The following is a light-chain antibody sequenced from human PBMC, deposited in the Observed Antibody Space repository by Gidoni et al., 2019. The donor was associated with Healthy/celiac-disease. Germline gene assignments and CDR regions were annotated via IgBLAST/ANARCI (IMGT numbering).Light chain of an antibody. CDR3: QQYNSYPWT. CDR1: QSISSW. CDR2: KAA. J-gene: IGKJ1*01. V-gene: IGKV1-5*03. Sequence: DIQMTPSPSTLSASVGDRVPITCRASQSISSWLAWYQQQPGKAPKLLIYKAASLESGVPSMFSGSGSGKEFTLTISSLQPDDFATYYCQQYNSYPWTFGQGTKVEIK.